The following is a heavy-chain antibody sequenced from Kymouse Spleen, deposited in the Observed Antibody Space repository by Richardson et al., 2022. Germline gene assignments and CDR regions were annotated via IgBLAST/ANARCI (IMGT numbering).Heavy chain of an antibody. CDR2: ISSSGSTI. CDR1: GFTFSDYY. J-gene: IGHJ6*02. D-gene: IGHD3-10*01. Sequence: QVQLVESGGGLVKPGGSLRLSCAASGFTFSDYYMSWIRQAPGKGLEWVSYISSSGSTIYYADSVKGRFTISRDNAKNSLYLQMNSLRAEDTAVYYCARWSTYYYGSGSYYPYYYYYGMDVWGQGTTVTVSS. CDR3: ARWSTYYYGSGSYYPYYYYYGMDV. V-gene: IGHV3-11*01.